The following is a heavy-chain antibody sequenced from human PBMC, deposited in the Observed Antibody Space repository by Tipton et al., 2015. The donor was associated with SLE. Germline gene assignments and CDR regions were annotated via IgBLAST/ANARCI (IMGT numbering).Heavy chain of an antibody. CDR1: GGSLRGYY. D-gene: IGHD3-10*01. J-gene: IGHJ4*02. CDR3: ARRGRSAWFPGV. CDR2: ISSSGST. Sequence: TLSLTCAVYGGSLRGYYWSWIRQPPGKGLEWIASISSSGSTDHNPSPRSRVSISLDTSKNQFSLRLTSATAADTAVYYCARRGRSAWFPGVWGQGTLVTVSS. V-gene: IGHV4-34*01.